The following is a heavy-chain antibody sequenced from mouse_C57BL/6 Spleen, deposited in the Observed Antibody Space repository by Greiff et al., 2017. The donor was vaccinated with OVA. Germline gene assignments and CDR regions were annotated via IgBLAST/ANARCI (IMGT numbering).Heavy chain of an antibody. V-gene: IGHV3-6*01. J-gene: IGHJ2*01. D-gene: IGHD2-1*01. Sequence: EVQLQESGPGLVKPSQSLSLTCSVTGYSITSGYYWNWIRQFPGNKLEWMGYISYDGSNNYNPSLKNRISITRDTSKNQFFLKLNSVTTEDTATYYCARGGNYVGVDYSGEGTTLTVSS. CDR1: GYSITSGYY. CDR3: ARGGNYVGVDY. CDR2: ISYDGSN.